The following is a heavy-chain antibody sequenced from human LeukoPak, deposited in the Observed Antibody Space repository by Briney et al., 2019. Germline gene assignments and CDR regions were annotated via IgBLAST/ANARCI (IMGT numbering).Heavy chain of an antibody. CDR1: GGSISRDNW. J-gene: IGHJ5*02. CDR3: AREDYGSGSYYNRDWFDP. CDR2: IHHSGST. Sequence: PSETLSLTCTVSGGSISRDNWWGWVRQPPGKGLEWIGEIHHSGSTNYNPSLKSRVTSSVDTSKNQFSLRLSSVTAADTAVYYCAREDYGSGSYYNRDWFDPWGQGTLVTVSS. D-gene: IGHD3-10*01. V-gene: IGHV4-4*02.